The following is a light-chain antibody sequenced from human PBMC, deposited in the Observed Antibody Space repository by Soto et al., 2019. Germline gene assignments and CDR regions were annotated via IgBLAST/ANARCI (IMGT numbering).Light chain of an antibody. CDR1: QSVSSSY. CDR3: QEYGTSRT. J-gene: IGKJ1*01. V-gene: IGKV3-20*01. CDR2: GAS. Sequence: EIVLTQSPDTLSLSPGDRATLSCRASQSVSSSYIAWYQQKPGQAPRLLIYGASSRATGIPDRFSGSGSGADFTLTISRLEPEDFAVYYCQEYGTSRTFGQGTKVEIK.